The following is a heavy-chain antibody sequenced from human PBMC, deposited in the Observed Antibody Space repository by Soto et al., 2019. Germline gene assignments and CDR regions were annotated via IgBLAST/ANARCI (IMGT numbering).Heavy chain of an antibody. Sequence: SVKVSCKASGGTFSSYAISWVRQAPGQGLEWMGGIIPIFGTANYAQKFQGRVTITADESTSTAYMELSSLRSEDTAVYYCARVPHIYCSGGSCYWFDPWGQGTLVTVSS. CDR1: GGTFSSYA. J-gene: IGHJ5*02. CDR3: ARVPHIYCSGGSCYWFDP. CDR2: IIPIFGTA. V-gene: IGHV1-69*13. D-gene: IGHD2-15*01.